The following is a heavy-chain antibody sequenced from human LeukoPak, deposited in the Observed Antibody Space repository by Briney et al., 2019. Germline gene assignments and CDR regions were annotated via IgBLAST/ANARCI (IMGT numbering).Heavy chain of an antibody. CDR3: ATSNDAKIAPFDH. D-gene: IGHD2-21*01. J-gene: IGHJ4*02. V-gene: IGHV4-4*09. CDR2: INTKGGT. Sequence: SETLSLTCTVSGVSMSAYQWSWVRQSPEKGLEWIGCINTKGGTSYNPSLKSRVTTSVDTAKSQFSLRLTSVTAADTAVYYCATSNDAKIAPFDHWGQGAPVTVSS. CDR1: GVSMSAYQ.